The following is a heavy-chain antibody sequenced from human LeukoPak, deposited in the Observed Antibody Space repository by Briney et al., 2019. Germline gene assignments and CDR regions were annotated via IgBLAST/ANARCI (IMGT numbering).Heavy chain of an antibody. CDR1: GFTFSSYS. V-gene: IGHV3-21*01. D-gene: IGHD1-26*01. J-gene: IGHJ4*02. Sequence: GGSLRLSCAASGFTFSSYSMNWVRQAPGKGLEWVSSISSSSSYIYYADSVKGRFTISRDNAKNSLYLQMNSLRAEDTAVYYCAREGIVGALYYFDYWGQGTLVTVSS. CDR2: ISSSSSYI. CDR3: AREGIVGALYYFDY.